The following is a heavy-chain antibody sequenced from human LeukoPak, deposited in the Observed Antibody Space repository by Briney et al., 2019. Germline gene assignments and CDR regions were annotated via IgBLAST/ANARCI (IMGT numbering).Heavy chain of an antibody. D-gene: IGHD3-10*01. V-gene: IGHV4-30-2*01. CDR3: ARELWFANAPGSWLDP. J-gene: IGHJ5*02. Sequence: SQTLSLTCVVSGDSISSGAYSWSWIRQPPGKGLEWIGYIFHTGSTFYNPSLKSRLTISVDNSKNQFSLRLSSVTAADTAVYYCARELWFANAPGSWLDPWGQGTLVTVSS. CDR2: IFHTGST. CDR1: GDSISSGAYS.